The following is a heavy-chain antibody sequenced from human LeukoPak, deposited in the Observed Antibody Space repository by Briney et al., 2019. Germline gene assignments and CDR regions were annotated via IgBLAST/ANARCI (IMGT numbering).Heavy chain of an antibody. Sequence: KPSETLSLTCTVSGGSISSSGYYWGWIRQPPGKGLEWIGTIHYIGSTYYNPSLESRLAVSLDTSKNHFSLKPSSVTAADTAVYYCARDTGPPGIAAAGRKGAFDIWGQGTMVTVSS. CDR3: ARDTGPPGIAAAGRKGAFDI. J-gene: IGHJ3*02. V-gene: IGHV4-39*07. CDR1: GGSISSSGYY. CDR2: IHYIGST. D-gene: IGHD6-13*01.